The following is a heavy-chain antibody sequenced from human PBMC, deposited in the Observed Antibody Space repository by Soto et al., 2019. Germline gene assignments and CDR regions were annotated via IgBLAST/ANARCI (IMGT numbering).Heavy chain of an antibody. J-gene: IGHJ4*02. Sequence: ASVKVSCKASGYTFTNYGISWVRQAPGQGLEWMGWISAYNGNTNYAQKFQGRVTMTTDTSTTTAYMELRSLRCDDTAVYYCARDRGAGYIDYWGQGTLVTVS. D-gene: IGHD1-26*01. V-gene: IGHV1-18*01. CDR2: ISAYNGNT. CDR1: GYTFTNYG. CDR3: ARDRGAGYIDY.